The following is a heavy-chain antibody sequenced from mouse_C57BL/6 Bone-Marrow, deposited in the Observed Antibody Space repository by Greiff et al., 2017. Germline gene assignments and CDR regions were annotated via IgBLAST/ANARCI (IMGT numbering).Heavy chain of an antibody. CDR2: VYPYTGGT. CDR1: GFTFTDYY. Sequence: EVKLVEPGPVLVKPGPSVKISCKASGFTFTDYYMNWVKQSHGKSLEWIGLVYPYTGGTSYNQKFKGKATLTVDTSSSTASMELNSLTSEASAVYNYAWDWSFDVWGTGTTVTVSS. CDR3: AWDWSFDV. J-gene: IGHJ1*03. V-gene: IGHV1-36*01.